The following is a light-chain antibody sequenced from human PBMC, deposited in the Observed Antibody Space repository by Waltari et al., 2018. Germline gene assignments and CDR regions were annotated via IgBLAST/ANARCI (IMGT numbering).Light chain of an antibody. J-gene: IGKJ2*01. CDR2: MAS. V-gene: IGKV1-5*03. CDR1: HTIYSW. CDR3: QQYNSYSMEI. Sequence: DIQLTQSPSTLSASVGDTVTITCRASHTIYSWLAWYQQQPGTAPKLLIYMASTLERGVPSRFSGSGSGNEFTLTISGLQPDDFGTYYCQQYNSYSMEIFGQGTNLEIK.